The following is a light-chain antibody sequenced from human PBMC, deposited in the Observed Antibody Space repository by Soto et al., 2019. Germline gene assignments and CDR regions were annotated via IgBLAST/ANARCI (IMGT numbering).Light chain of an antibody. J-gene: IGKJ4*01. CDR3: QQFSSYPLT. CDR1: QSVRYN. CDR2: GAS. V-gene: IGKV3-20*01. Sequence: DNVLTQSPGALSLSPGEVATLSFSASQSVRYNLAWYQQKPGQALRLLIYGASSRATGIPDRFTGSGSGTDFTLTINRLEPEDFAVYYCQQFSSYPLTFGGGTKVDI.